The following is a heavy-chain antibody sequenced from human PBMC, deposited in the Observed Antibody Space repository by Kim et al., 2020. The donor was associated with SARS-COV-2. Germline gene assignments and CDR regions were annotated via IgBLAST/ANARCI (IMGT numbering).Heavy chain of an antibody. CDR3: ARRKGYSSLDDYGMDV. J-gene: IGHJ6*02. CDR2: IYYSGST. Sequence: SETLSLTCTVSGGSISSSSYYWGWIRQPPGKGLEWIGSIYYSGSTYYNPSLKSRVTISVDTSKNQFSLKLSSVTAADTAVYYCARRKGYSSLDDYGMDVWGQGTTVTVSS. CDR1: GGSISSSSYY. D-gene: IGHD6-13*01. V-gene: IGHV4-39*01.